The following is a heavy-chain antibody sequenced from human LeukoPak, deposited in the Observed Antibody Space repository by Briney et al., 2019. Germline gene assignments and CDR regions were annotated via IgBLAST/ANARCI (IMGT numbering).Heavy chain of an antibody. CDR2: INAGNGNT. CDR3: ARDSSGWYRYYYYYYGMDV. J-gene: IGHJ6*02. CDR1: GYTFTSHA. Sequence: ASVKVSCKASGYTFTSHAMHWVRQAPGQRLEWMGWINAGNGNTKYSQKFQGRVTITRDTSASTAYMELSSLRSEDTAVYYCARDSSGWYRYYYYYYGMDVWGQGTTVTVSS. D-gene: IGHD6-19*01. V-gene: IGHV1-3*01.